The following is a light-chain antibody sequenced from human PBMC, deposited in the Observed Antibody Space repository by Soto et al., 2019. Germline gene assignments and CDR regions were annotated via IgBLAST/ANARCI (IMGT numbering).Light chain of an antibody. CDR3: MQALYTPRT. J-gene: IGKJ3*01. V-gene: IGKV2-28*01. CDR1: HSLLHSNGYNY. Sequence: DVVMTQSPLSLPVTPGEPASISCRSSHSLLHSNGYNYLDWYLQKPGQSPHLLIYLGSNRASGVPDRFRGSGSGTDFTLNISRVEAEDVGVYYCMQALYTPRTFGPGTKVDIK. CDR2: LGS.